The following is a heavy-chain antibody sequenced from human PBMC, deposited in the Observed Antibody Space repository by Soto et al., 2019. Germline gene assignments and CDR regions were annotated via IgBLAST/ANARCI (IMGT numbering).Heavy chain of an antibody. V-gene: IGHV4-30-2*01. Sequence: ALSLTCAVSGGSLTSVTYSWNCIRQPPWKCLEWIGYIFPSGTTYYNPSLKSRVSISIDVSKNQFSLNLRSLTAADTAVYYCARGREFDSWGQGTLVTVSS. CDR3: ARGREFDS. CDR2: IFPSGTT. CDR1: GGSLTSVTYS. J-gene: IGHJ4*02.